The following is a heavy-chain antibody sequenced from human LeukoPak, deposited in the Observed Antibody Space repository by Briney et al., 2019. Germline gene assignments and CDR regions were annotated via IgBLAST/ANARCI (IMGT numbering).Heavy chain of an antibody. CDR2: IYTSGST. V-gene: IGHV4-4*07. D-gene: IGHD2-8*02. CDR3: ARGGYCTGGVCYLDY. J-gene: IGHJ4*02. CDR1: GGSISSYY. Sequence: PSETLSLTCTVSGGSISSYYGSWIRQPAGKGLEWIGRIYTSGSTNYNPSLKNRVTISVDTSKNQFSLKLSSVAAADSAVYYCARGGYCTGGVCYLDYWGQGTLVTVSS.